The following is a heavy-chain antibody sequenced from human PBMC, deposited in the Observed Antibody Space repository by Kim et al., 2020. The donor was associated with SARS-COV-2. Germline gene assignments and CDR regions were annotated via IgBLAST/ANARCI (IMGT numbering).Heavy chain of an antibody. Sequence: SETLSLTCAVSGGSISSLSWWSWVRQAPGKGLEWIGEISHRGSPNYHPSLKSRMTISIDSSKNQFSLKLTSVTAADTAIYFCAGFSADMMSMMWGRGGWFDPWGQGTRVTVSS. D-gene: IGHD3-16*01. CDR3: AGFSADMMSMMWGRGGWFDP. V-gene: IGHV4-4*02. CDR1: GGSISSLSW. CDR2: ISHRGSP. J-gene: IGHJ5*02.